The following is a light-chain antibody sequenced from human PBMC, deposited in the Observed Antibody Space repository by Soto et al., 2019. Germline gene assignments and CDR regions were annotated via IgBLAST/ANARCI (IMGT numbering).Light chain of an antibody. CDR2: EVT. V-gene: IGLV2-14*01. CDR3: TSYTSNTALV. CDR1: SSDVGGHDY. J-gene: IGLJ1*01. Sequence: QSALTQSPSASGSPGQSVTISCTGSSSDVGGHDYVSWYQHHPGKAPKLIIYEVTNRPSGVSDRFSGSKSGSTASLTISGLQAEDEADYHCTSYTSNTALVFGTGTKLTVL.